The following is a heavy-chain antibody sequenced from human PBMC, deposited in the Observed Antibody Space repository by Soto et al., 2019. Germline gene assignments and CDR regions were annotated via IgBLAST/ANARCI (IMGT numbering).Heavy chain of an antibody. V-gene: IGHV4-61*01. CDR1: GYSVSSGTSY. Sequence: SESLSLSCAFSGYSVSSGTSYWSWIRQPPGKGLELIGYIYYSGSTNYNPSLKSRVTISVDTSKNQFSLKLSSVTTADTAVYYCARVGYNERMAYMPKWFDLWGQGTPVTVSS. J-gene: IGHJ5*02. CDR2: IYYSGST. CDR3: ARVGYNERMAYMPKWFDL. D-gene: IGHD1-20*01.